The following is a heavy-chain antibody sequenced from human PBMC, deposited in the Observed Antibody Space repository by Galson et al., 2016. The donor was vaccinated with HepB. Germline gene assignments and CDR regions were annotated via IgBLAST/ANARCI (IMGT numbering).Heavy chain of an antibody. CDR2: ISYSGTT. CDR1: SDSISNSY. V-gene: IGHV4-59*08. Sequence: SETLSLTCTVSSDSISNSYWSWVRQSPGKGLEWIGNISYSGTTNYNPSFKSRVSMSVDTSKNEFSLKMYSVTATDAARYYCATHGPKRGRDSHGYFGNWGQGILVIVSS. CDR3: ATHGPKRGRDSHGYFGN. D-gene: IGHD3-9*01. J-gene: IGHJ4*02.